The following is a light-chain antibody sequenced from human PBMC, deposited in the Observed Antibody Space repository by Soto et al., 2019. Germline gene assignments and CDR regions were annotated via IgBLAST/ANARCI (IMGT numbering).Light chain of an antibody. CDR2: GAS. J-gene: IGKJ4*01. V-gene: IGKV3-20*01. CDR1: QSISSNY. CDR3: QQYGSSPLT. Sequence: EIVLTQSPGTLSLSPGERATLSCRASQSISSNYLAWYQLKPGQAPSLLIYGASSRATGIPDRFSGSGSGTDFTLTISRLEPEDFAVYYCQQYGSSPLTFGGGTKVEIK.